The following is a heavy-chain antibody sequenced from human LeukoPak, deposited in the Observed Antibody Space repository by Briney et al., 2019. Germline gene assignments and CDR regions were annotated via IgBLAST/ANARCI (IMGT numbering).Heavy chain of an antibody. CDR3: VRVGDYFDSGGYQGFDY. CDR2: ISSSSYYI. D-gene: IGHD3-22*01. CDR1: GXTFSSYT. Sequence: PGGSLRLSCAASGXTFSSYTMNWVRQAPGKGLEWVSSISSSSYYIYYADSVKGRFTISRDNAKNSVYLQMNSLRDEDTAVYYCVRVGDYFDSGGYQGFDYWGQGILVTVSS. J-gene: IGHJ4*02. V-gene: IGHV3-21*01.